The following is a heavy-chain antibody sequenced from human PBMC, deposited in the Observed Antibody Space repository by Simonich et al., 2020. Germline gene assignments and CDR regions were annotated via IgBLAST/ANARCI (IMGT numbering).Heavy chain of an antibody. V-gene: IGHV4-59*08. D-gene: IGHD1-26*01. CDR1: GGSISSYY. Sequence: QVQLQESGPGLVKPSETLSLTCTVSGGSISSYYWSWIRQPPGKGLGWIGYIYYSGGTNYNPSLKSRVTISVDTSKNQFSRKRSSVTAADTAVYYCARSLGYYYYYYGMDVWGQGTTVTVSS. J-gene: IGHJ6*02. CDR3: ARSLGYYYYYYGMDV. CDR2: IYYSGGT.